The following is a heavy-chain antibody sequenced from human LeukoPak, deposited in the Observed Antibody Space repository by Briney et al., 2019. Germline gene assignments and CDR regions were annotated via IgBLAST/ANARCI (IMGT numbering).Heavy chain of an antibody. CDR3: ALTGRAVAEMRYFDP. D-gene: IGHD6-19*01. CDR2: ISSSSSTI. Sequence: GGSLRLSCAASGFTFSSYSMNWVRQAPGKGLEWVSYISSSSSTIYYADSVKGRFTISRDNAKNSLYLQMNSLRAEDTAVYYCALTGRAVAEMRYFDPWGQGTLVTVSS. J-gene: IGHJ5*02. CDR1: GFTFSSYS. V-gene: IGHV3-48*01.